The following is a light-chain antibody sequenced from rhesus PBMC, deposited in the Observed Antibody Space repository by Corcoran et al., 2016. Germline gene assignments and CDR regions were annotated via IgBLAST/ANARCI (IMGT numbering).Light chain of an antibody. V-gene: IGKV1-22*01. CDR2: KAS. J-gene: IGKJ1*01. CDR1: QGIYSW. Sequence: DIQMTQSPSSLSASIGDTVTITCRASQGIYSWLAWYQQKPGKAPNLLIYKASSLQRGVPSRFSGSGSGTDFTLTISGLQSEDFSTYYCQQYSTRPPTFGQGTKVEIK. CDR3: QQYSTRPPT.